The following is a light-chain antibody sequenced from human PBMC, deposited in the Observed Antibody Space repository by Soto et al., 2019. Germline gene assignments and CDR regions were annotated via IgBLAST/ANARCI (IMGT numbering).Light chain of an antibody. CDR1: QGISNY. CDR3: LQDYNDPWT. CDR2: GAA. J-gene: IGKJ1*01. Sequence: ATQMTQSPSSLSASGGDRVTISCRASQGISNYLAWYQQRPGKAPKLMIFGAATLQSGVPSRFSASGSGPDCSLTISSLQPEDFATYYCLQDYNDPWTFGQGTKVEIK. V-gene: IGKV1-6*01.